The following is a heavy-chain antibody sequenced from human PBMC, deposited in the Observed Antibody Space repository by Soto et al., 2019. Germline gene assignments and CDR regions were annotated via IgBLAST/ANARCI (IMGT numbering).Heavy chain of an antibody. Sequence: LSLPCTVSGGSISSFPYYWGWIRQPPVKGLEWIGTVYYNENTYYNPSLKSRLTISVDTAKNQFSLNLRSVTAADTAIYFCARRERYYGSPGWFDPWGQGTLVTVSS. CDR2: VYYNENT. D-gene: IGHD3-10*01. CDR3: ARRERYYGSPGWFDP. CDR1: GGSISSFPYY. J-gene: IGHJ5*02. V-gene: IGHV4-39*01.